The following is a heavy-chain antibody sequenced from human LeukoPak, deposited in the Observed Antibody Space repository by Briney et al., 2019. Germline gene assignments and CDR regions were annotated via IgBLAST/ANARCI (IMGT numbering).Heavy chain of an antibody. D-gene: IGHD6-6*01. Sequence: SETLSLTCTVSGGSISSGGYYWSWIRQPPGKGLEWIGYIYHSGSTYYNPSLKSRVTISVDRSKNQFSLKLSSVTAADTAVYYCARSGEVMAARDLGYFDYWGQGTLVTVSS. CDR2: IYHSGST. J-gene: IGHJ4*02. V-gene: IGHV4-30-2*01. CDR1: GGSISSGGYY. CDR3: ARSGEVMAARDLGYFDY.